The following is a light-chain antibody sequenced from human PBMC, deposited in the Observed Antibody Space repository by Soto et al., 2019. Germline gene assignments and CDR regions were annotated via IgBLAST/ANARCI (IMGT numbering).Light chain of an antibody. V-gene: IGKV3-11*01. J-gene: IGKJ4*01. CDR3: QQRSNWPLT. CDR1: QSVSSY. Sequence: EIVLTQSPATLSLSPGERATLSCRASQSVSSYLAWYQQKPGQAPRLLIYDASNSATGIPARCSGSGSGTDFTLTISSLEPEDFAVYYCQQRSNWPLTFGGGTNVEIK. CDR2: DAS.